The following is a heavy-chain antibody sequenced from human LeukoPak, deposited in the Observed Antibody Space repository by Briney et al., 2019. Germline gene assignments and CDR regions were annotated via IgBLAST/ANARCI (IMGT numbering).Heavy chain of an antibody. CDR2: IDWDDDK. J-gene: IGHJ6*03. V-gene: IGHV2-70*11. D-gene: IGHD2-2*01. CDR3: ARTLIVVPAAMPGSYYYYMDV. Sequence: SGPTLVNPTQTLTLTCTFSGFSLSTRGMCVSWIRQPPGRALEWLARIDWDDDKYYSTSLKTRLTISKDTSKNQVVLTMTNMDPVDTATYYCARTLIVVPAAMPGSYYYYMDVWGKGTTVTISS. CDR1: GFSLSTRGMC.